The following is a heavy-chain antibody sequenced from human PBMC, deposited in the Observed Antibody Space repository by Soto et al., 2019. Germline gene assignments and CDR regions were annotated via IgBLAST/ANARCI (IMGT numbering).Heavy chain of an antibody. V-gene: IGHV4-31*03. D-gene: IGHD5-12*01. J-gene: IGHJ4*02. CDR1: GASISSGRSY. CDR3: ARDNGYGHFDS. CDR2: MFYSGST. Sequence: SETLSLTCTVSGASISSGRSYWCWIRQHPGKGLEWIGYMFYSGSTYYHPSLKSRVNISADTSKNQFSLRLTSVTPADTAVYYCARDNGYGHFDSWGQGISVTVSS.